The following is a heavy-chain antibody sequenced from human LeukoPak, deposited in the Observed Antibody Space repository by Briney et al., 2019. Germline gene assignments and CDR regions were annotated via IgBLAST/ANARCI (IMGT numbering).Heavy chain of an antibody. CDR1: GGTFSSYA. Sequence: SVKVSCKASGGTFSSYAISWVRQAPGQVLEWMGGIIPIFGTANYAQKFQGRVTITADESTSTAYMELSSLRSEDTAVYYCASGIVVITTYYGMDVWGQGTTVTVSS. D-gene: IGHD3-22*01. J-gene: IGHJ6*02. CDR2: IIPIFGTA. V-gene: IGHV1-69*13. CDR3: ASGIVVITTYYGMDV.